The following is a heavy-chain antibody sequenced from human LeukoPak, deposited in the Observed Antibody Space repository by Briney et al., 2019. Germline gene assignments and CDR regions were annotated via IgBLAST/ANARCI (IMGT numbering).Heavy chain of an antibody. CDR3: AREEGSYPESLDY. CDR1: GYTFTGYY. D-gene: IGHD1-26*01. Sequence: ASVKVSCKASGYTFTGYYIHWVRQAPGQGLEWMGWINPNSGDTNYAQKFQGRVTMTRDTSISTAYMELNRLTSDDTAVYYCAREEGSYPESLDYWGQGTLVTVPS. V-gene: IGHV1-2*02. CDR2: INPNSGDT. J-gene: IGHJ4*02.